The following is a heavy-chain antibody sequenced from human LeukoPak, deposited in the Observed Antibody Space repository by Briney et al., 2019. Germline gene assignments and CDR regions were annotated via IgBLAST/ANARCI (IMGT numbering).Heavy chain of an antibody. CDR2: ISAYNGNT. D-gene: IGHD3-22*01. J-gene: IGHJ6*01. CDR1: GYTFTSYG. CDR3: ARESYCYYSSGLSAV. Sequence: ASVKVSCKASGYTFTSYGISWVRQAPGQGLEWMGWISAYNGNTNYAQKLQGRVTMTTDTSTSTAYMELRSLRSDDTAVYYCARESYCYYSSGLSAVWGQRTIVTV. V-gene: IGHV1-18*01.